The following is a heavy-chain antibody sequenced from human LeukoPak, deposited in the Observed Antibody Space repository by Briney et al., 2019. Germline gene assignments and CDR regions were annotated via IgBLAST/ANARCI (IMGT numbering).Heavy chain of an antibody. D-gene: IGHD4-17*01. Sequence: VASVKVSCKASGYTFTGYYMHWVRQAPGQGLEWMGWINPNSGGTNYAQKFQGRVTMTRDTSLSTAYMELSRLRSDDTAVYFWASLYGDYVASDYWGQGTLVTVSS. V-gene: IGHV1-2*02. CDR3: ASLYGDYVASDY. J-gene: IGHJ4*02. CDR2: INPNSGGT. CDR1: GYTFTGYY.